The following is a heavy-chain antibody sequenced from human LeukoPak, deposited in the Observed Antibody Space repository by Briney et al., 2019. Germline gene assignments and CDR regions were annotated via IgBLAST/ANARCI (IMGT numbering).Heavy chain of an antibody. CDR3: AKDGSSGYYYGFDY. CDR2: ISGSGENT. Sequence: QSGGSLRLSCAASGFTFRNYAMSWVRQAPGKGLEWVSAISGSGENTYYADSVKGRFTISRDNSKNSLYMQMNSLRAEDTAVYYCAKDGSSGYYYGFDYWGQGTLVTVSS. CDR1: GFTFRNYA. D-gene: IGHD3-22*01. V-gene: IGHV3-23*01. J-gene: IGHJ4*02.